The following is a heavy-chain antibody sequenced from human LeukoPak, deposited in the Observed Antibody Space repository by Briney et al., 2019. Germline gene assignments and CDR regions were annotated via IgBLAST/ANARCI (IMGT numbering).Heavy chain of an antibody. CDR2: IYPGDSDT. Sequence: GESLKISCKGSGYSFTNYWIGWVRQMPGKGREWMGIIYPGDSDTRYGPAFQGQVTISADKSISTAYLQWSYLKASDTAMYYCARRVSSTWYLFDYWGQGTLVTVS. CDR3: ARRVSSTWYLFDY. J-gene: IGHJ4*02. V-gene: IGHV5-51*01. D-gene: IGHD6-13*01. CDR1: GYSFTNYW.